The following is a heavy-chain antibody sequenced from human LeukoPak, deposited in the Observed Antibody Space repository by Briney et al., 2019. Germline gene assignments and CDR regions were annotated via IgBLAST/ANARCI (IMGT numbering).Heavy chain of an antibody. V-gene: IGHV3-21*01. J-gene: IGHJ3*02. CDR3: ARVQSFSDAFDI. CDR1: GFTFSSYT. Sequence: GGSLRLSCAASGFTFSSYTIDWVRQAPGEVLEWVSSISGSSSYIYYADSVKGRFTISRDNAKSSLYLQMNSLRAEDTAVYYCARVQSFSDAFDIWGQGTMVTVSS. CDR2: ISGSSSYI. D-gene: IGHD2/OR15-2a*01.